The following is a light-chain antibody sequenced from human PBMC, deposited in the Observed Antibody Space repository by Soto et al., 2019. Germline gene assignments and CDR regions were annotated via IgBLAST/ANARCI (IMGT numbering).Light chain of an antibody. CDR1: QDIRSS. CDR3: QQFNSSPFT. Sequence: DIQLTQSPSFLSASVGDRLTITCRASQDIRSSLAWYQQKPGKAPNLLIYTVSTLQSAVPSRFSGSRSGTEFTLTISRLQPEDFATYYCQQFNSSPFTFGGGTKVEI. J-gene: IGKJ4*01. CDR2: TVS. V-gene: IGKV1-9*01.